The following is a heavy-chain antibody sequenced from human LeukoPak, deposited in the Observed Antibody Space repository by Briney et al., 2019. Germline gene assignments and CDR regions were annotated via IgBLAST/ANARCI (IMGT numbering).Heavy chain of an antibody. Sequence: SETLSLTCTVSGGSISSYYWSWLRQPPGKGLEYIGYIYYSGSTNYNPSLKSRVTISVDTSKNQFSLKLSSVTAADTAVYYCAKRPQSSGYYYADYWGQGTLVTVSS. CDR2: IYYSGST. V-gene: IGHV4-59*08. CDR3: AKRPQSSGYYYADY. J-gene: IGHJ4*02. CDR1: GGSISSYY. D-gene: IGHD3-22*01.